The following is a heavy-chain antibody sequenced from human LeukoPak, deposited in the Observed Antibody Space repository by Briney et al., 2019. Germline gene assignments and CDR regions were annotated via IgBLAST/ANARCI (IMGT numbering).Heavy chain of an antibody. J-gene: IGHJ4*02. CDR2: IYYSGST. CDR1: GGSVSSGGYY. D-gene: IGHD6-13*01. CDR3: ARAYSSSWSRLDY. V-gene: IGHV4-61*08. Sequence: SETLSLTCTVSGGSVSSGGYYWTWIRQPPGKGLEWIGYIYYSGSTNYNPSLKSRVTISGDTSKNQLSLKLSSVTTADTAVYYCARAYSSSWSRLDYWGQGTLVTVSS.